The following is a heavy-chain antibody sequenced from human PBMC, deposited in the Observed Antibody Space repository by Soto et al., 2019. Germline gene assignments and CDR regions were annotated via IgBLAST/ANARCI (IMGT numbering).Heavy chain of an antibody. D-gene: IGHD3-10*01. CDR1: GFTFSNAW. V-gene: IGHV3-15*07. Sequence: GGSLRLSCAASGFTFSNAWMNWVRQAPGKGLEWVGRIKSKTDGGTTDYAAPEKGRFTISRDDSKNTLYLQMNSLKTEDTAVYYCTTDSEVWFGELSRRPPPHFPYYYYYGMDVWGQGTTVTVSS. J-gene: IGHJ6*02. CDR3: TTDSEVWFGELSRRPPPHFPYYYYYGMDV. CDR2: IKSKTDGGTT.